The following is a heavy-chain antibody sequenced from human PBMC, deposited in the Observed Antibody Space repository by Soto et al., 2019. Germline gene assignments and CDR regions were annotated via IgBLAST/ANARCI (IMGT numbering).Heavy chain of an antibody. V-gene: IGHV3-23*01. D-gene: IGHD6-19*01. CDR3: ARTDKYNSQSSGWANRFDY. CDR2: FTSGGST. Sequence: EVQLLESGGDLVQPGGSLRLSCAASGFIFSNYAMTWVRQAPGKGPGWVSTFTSGGSTYYRDTVKGRFTISRDNSKNTLYLQMTSLRAEDTAVYYCARTDKYNSQSSGWANRFDYWGQGTLVTVSS. J-gene: IGHJ4*02. CDR1: GFIFSNYA.